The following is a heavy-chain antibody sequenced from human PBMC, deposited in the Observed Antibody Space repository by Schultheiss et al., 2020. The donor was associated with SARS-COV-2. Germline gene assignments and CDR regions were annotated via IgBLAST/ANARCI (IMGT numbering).Heavy chain of an antibody. CDR2: IYPGDFDT. V-gene: IGHV5-51*01. J-gene: IGHJ3*02. CDR1: GYSFSSYW. D-gene: IGHD3-3*01. Sequence: GESLKISCKGSGYSFSSYWIGWVRQMPGKGLEWMGIIYPGDFDTRYSPSFQGQVTISADKSISTAYLQWSSLRASDTAMYYCASHYDFVDAFDIWGQGTMVTVSS. CDR3: ASHYDFVDAFDI.